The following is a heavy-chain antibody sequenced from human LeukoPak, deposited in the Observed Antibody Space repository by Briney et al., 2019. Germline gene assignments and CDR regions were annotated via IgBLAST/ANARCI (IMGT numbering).Heavy chain of an antibody. D-gene: IGHD3-10*02. CDR1: GGSISNYY. V-gene: IGHV4-4*07. J-gene: IGHJ4*02. CDR2: VYSSGST. CDR3: ASTWAPPHPRITTLGNYFDY. Sequence: PSETLSLTCTVSGGSISNYYWSWIRQPAGKGLEWIGRVYSSGSTNYNPSLKSRVTMSVDTSKNQFSLKLSSVTAADTAVYYCASTWAPPHPRITTLGNYFDYWGQGTLVTVSS.